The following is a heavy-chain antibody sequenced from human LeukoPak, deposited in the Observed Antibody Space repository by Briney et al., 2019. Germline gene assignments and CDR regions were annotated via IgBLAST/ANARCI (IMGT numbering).Heavy chain of an antibody. V-gene: IGHV4-34*01. D-gene: IGHD3-10*01. Sequence: SETLSLTCAVYGGSFSGYYWSWIRQPPGKGLEWIGEINHSGSTNYNPSLKSRVTISVDTSKNQFSLKLSSVTAADTAVYYCARGEATYYGSGSYFAGFFDYWGRGTLVTVSS. CDR3: ARGEATYYGSGSYFAGFFDY. CDR2: INHSGST. J-gene: IGHJ4*02. CDR1: GGSFSGYY.